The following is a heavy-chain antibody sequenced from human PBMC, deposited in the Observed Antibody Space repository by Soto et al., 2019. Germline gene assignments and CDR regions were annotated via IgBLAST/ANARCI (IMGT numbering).Heavy chain of an antibody. Sequence: GGSLRLSCAASGFTFSAYSMNWVRQAPGKGLEWISYIRTSPTTIHYADSVKGRFTISRDNAKNSLYLQMNSLRAGDTAVYYCATTLYGSGSYYISYPPLYWGQGTLVTVSS. V-gene: IGHV3-48*01. CDR1: GFTFSAYS. CDR3: ATTLYGSGSYYISYPPLY. CDR2: IRTSPTTI. D-gene: IGHD3-10*01. J-gene: IGHJ4*02.